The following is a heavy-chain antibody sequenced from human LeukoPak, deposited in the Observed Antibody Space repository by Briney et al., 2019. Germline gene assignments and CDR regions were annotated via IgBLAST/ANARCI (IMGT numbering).Heavy chain of an antibody. CDR2: IYSGGST. CDR1: GFTVSSNY. CDR3: AIESIAAAAPGIGWFDP. D-gene: IGHD6-13*01. J-gene: IGHJ5*02. Sequence: PGGSLGFSCAASGFTVSSNYMSWVRQAPGQGLEWVSVIYSGGSTYYADSVKGRFTISRDNSKNTLYLQMNSLRAEDTAVYYCAIESIAAAAPGIGWFDPWGQGTLVTVSS. V-gene: IGHV3-66*01.